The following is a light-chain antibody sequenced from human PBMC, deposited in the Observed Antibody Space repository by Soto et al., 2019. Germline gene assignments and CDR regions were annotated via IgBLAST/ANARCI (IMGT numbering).Light chain of an antibody. CDR2: AAS. CDR3: QQYNSYSLT. CDR1: QSISSY. J-gene: IGKJ4*01. V-gene: IGKV1-39*01. Sequence: DIQITQSPSSRSASVGDRVTITCRASQSISSYLNWYQQKPGKAPKLLIYAASSLQSGVPSRFSGSGSGTEFTLTISSLQPDDFATDYCQQYNSYSLTFGGGTKVDIK.